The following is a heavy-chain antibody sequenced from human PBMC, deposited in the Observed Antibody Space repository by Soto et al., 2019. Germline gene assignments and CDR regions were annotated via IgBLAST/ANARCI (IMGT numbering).Heavy chain of an antibody. V-gene: IGHV4-34*01. CDR3: ARVNQLPNYYYYYYMAV. CDR1: GGSFSGYY. CDR2: INHSGST. Sequence: QVQLQQWGAGLLKPSETLSLTCAVYGGSFSGYYWSWIRQPPGKGLEWIGEINHSGSTNYNPSLMSGATISVDTSTHQFSLKLSSVTAADTTVYYGARVNQLPNYYYYYYMAVWGKGSTVTVSS. J-gene: IGHJ6*03. D-gene: IGHD6-6*01.